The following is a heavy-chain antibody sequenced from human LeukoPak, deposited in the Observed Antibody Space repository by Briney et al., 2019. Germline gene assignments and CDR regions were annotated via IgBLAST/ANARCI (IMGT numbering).Heavy chain of an antibody. CDR1: VFTFNIYS. J-gene: IGHJ4*02. CDR2: ISSSSSYI. V-gene: IGHV3-21*04. D-gene: IGHD6-19*01. Sequence: GGSLRLSCGVSVFTFNIYSMHGVRHSPREGLECVSSISSSSSYIYYADSVKGRFTISRDNAKNSLYLQMNSLRAEDTAVYYCAKTTAGNSSGRYPGWPVDYWGQGTLVTVSS. CDR3: AKTTAGNSSGRYPGWPVDY.